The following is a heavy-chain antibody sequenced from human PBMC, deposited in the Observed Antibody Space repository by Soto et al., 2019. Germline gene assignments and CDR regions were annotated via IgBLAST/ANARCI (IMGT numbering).Heavy chain of an antibody. CDR3: VREGSGWNSRGSFDF. Sequence: GGSLRLSCAASGFTFSSYAMHWVRQAPGKGLEWVAVISGSGGSAYYADSVQGRFTISRDNSKNTLYMQMNSLRDEDTAIYYCVREGSGWNSRGSFDFWGRGTMVTVSS. CDR1: GFTFSSYA. CDR2: ISGSGGSA. V-gene: IGHV3-23*01. J-gene: IGHJ3*01. D-gene: IGHD6-19*01.